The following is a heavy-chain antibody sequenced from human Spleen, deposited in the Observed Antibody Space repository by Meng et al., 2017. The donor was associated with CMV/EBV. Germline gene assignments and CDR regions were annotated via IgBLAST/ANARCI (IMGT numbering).Heavy chain of an antibody. CDR1: GFTFNTYN. Sequence: LSLTCAASGFTFNTYNMNWVRQAPGKGLEWVSSISSSGTYIYHADSVRGRFTISRDDAENSLYLQMSSLRVEDTAVYYCASATPYYYYYGMDVWGQGTTVTVSS. CDR2: ISSSGTYI. CDR3: ASATPYYYYYGMDV. J-gene: IGHJ6*02. V-gene: IGHV3-21*01.